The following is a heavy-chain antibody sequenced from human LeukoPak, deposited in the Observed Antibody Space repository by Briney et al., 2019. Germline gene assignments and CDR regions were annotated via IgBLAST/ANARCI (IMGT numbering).Heavy chain of an antibody. D-gene: IGHD7-27*01. J-gene: IGHJ3*02. V-gene: IGHV3-21*01. CDR2: ISSSSSYI. Sequence: PGGSLRLSCAASGFTFSSYSMNWVRKAPGKGLEWVSSISSSSSYIYYADSVKGRFTISRDNAKNSLYLQMNSLRAEDTAVYYCATTGDTERAGAFDIWGQGTMVTVSS. CDR3: ATTGDTERAGAFDI. CDR1: GFTFSSYS.